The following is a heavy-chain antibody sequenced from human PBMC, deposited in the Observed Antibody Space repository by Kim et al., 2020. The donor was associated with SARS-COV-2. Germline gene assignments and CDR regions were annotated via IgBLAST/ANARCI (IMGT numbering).Heavy chain of an antibody. CDR1: GGSISSSSYY. J-gene: IGHJ4*02. CDR2: IYYSGST. CDR3: ARDRDSSGYYYGG. Sequence: SETLSLTCTVSGGSISSSSYYWGWIRQPPGKGLEWIGSIYYSGSTYYNPSLKSRVTISVDTSKNQFSLKLSSVTAADTAVYYCARDRDSSGYYYGGWGQGTLVTVSS. V-gene: IGHV4-39*07. D-gene: IGHD3-22*01.